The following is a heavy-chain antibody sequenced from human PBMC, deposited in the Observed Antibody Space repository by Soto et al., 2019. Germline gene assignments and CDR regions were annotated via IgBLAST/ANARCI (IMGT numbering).Heavy chain of an antibody. CDR3: ARAGHYCSSTSCYAHAKYYYYYYMDV. CDR2: INHSGST. Sequence: PSETLSLTCAVYGGSFSGYYWSWIRQPPGKGLEWIGEINHSGSTNYNPSLKSRVTISVDTSKNQFSLKLSSVTAADTAVYYCARAGHYCSSTSCYAHAKYYYYYYMDVWGKGTTVTVSS. D-gene: IGHD2-2*01. J-gene: IGHJ6*03. CDR1: GGSFSGYY. V-gene: IGHV4-34*01.